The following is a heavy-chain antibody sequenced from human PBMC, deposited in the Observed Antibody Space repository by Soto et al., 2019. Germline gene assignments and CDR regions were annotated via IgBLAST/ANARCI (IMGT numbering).Heavy chain of an antibody. CDR2: INSDGSSI. J-gene: IGHJ4*02. V-gene: IGHV3-74*01. Sequence: HPGGSLRLSCAASGFTFSSYWMHWVRQAPGKGLVWVSRINSDGSSISHADSVKGRFTISRDNAKNTLYLQMNSLRAEDTAVYYCARDGYCSGGSCYSVPVFDYWGQGTLVTVSS. D-gene: IGHD2-15*01. CDR3: ARDGYCSGGSCYSVPVFDY. CDR1: GFTFSSYW.